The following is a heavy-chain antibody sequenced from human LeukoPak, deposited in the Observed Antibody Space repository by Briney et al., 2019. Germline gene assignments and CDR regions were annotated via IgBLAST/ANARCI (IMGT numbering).Heavy chain of an antibody. CDR2: INPNSGGT. V-gene: IGHV1-2*02. J-gene: IGHJ4*02. CDR1: GYTFTSYY. D-gene: IGHD3-22*01. CDR3: ASWDYYDTQWDY. Sequence: ASVKVSCKASGYTFTSYYMHWVRQAPGQGLEWMGWINPNSGGTNYAQKFQGRVTMTRDTSISTAYMELSRLRSDDTAVYYCASWDYYDTQWDYWGQGTLVTVSS.